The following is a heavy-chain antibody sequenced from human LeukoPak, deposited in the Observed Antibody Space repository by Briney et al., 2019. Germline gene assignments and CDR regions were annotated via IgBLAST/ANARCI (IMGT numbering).Heavy chain of an antibody. CDR2: IYYSGNT. CDR3: ARPSIAARGFDY. CDR1: GGSISSSSYY. J-gene: IGHJ4*02. D-gene: IGHD6-6*01. Sequence: PSETLSLTCTVSGGSISSSSYYWGWIRQPPGKGLEWIGSIYYSGNTYYNPSLKSRVTISVDTSKNQFSLKLSSVTAADTAVYYCARPSIAARGFDYWGQGTLVTVSS. V-gene: IGHV4-39*01.